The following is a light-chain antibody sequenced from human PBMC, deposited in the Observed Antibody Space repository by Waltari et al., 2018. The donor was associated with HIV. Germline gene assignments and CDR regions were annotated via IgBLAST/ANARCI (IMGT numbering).Light chain of an antibody. CDR2: EDN. Sequence: QSALTQPAPVSGSPGQSITISCTGTSIHGGSYNVVSWYQQHPGKAPKLMIYEDNKRPSGVSNRFSGAKSGNTASLTISGLQAEDEADYYCCSYTGSTTWVFGGGTKLTVL. CDR3: CSYTGSTTWV. CDR1: SIHGGSYNV. J-gene: IGLJ3*02. V-gene: IGLV2-23*01.